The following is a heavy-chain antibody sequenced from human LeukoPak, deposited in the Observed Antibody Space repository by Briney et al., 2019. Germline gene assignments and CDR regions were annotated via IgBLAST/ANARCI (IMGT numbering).Heavy chain of an antibody. CDR1: GGYISSTSYY. CDR3: ARVTESYGSGRRHNYYYYHMDV. Sequence: PSETQSLTCTVSGGYISSTSYYWGWIRQPPGKGREWIGIIYNKGSTDYNPYLQIRHTITVDKSMTQFSLKLSSVTAADTAVYYCARVTESYGSGRRHNYYYYHMDVWGKGPTVTISS. J-gene: IGHJ6*03. V-gene: IGHV4-39*07. CDR2: IYNKGST. D-gene: IGHD3-10*01.